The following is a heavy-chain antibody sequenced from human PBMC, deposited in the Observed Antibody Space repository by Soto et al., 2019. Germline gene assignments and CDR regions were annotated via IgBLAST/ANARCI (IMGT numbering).Heavy chain of an antibody. CDR1: GFTFSSYS. V-gene: IGHV3-48*01. CDR3: ARDGSYSYYYMDV. Sequence: GGSLRLSCAASGFTFSSYSMNWVRQAPGKGLEWVSYISSSSSTIYYADSVKGRFTISRDNAKNSLYLQMNSLRAEDTAVYYCARDGSYSYYYMDVWGKGTTVTVSS. J-gene: IGHJ6*03. D-gene: IGHD3-10*01. CDR2: ISSSSSTI.